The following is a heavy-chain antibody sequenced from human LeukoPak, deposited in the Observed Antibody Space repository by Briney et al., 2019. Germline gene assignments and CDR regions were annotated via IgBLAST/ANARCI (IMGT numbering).Heavy chain of an antibody. J-gene: IGHJ4*02. CDR2: IYYSEST. D-gene: IGHD6-13*01. CDR1: GGSISSYY. Sequence: SETLSLTCTVSGGSISSYYWNWIRQPPGKGLEWIGYIYYSESTNYNPSLKSRVPISVHTPKNQFSLKLNSVTAADTAVYYCAREDGIAAAGISDWGQGTLVTVSS. V-gene: IGHV4-59*01. CDR3: AREDGIAAAGISD.